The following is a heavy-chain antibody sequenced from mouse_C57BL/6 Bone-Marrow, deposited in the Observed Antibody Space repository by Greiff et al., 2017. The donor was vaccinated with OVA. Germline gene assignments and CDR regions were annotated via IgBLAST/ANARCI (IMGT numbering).Heavy chain of an antibody. CDR2: IYPGSGNT. CDR3: ARDYYGSSLDY. J-gene: IGHJ2*01. V-gene: IGHV1-76*01. Sequence: VKLVESGAELVRPGASVKLSCKASGYTFTDYYINWVKQRPGQGLEWIARIYPGSGNTYYNEKFKGKATLTAEKSSSTAYMQLSSLTSEDSAVYFCARDYYGSSLDYWGQGTTLTVSS. CDR1: GYTFTDYY. D-gene: IGHD1-1*01.